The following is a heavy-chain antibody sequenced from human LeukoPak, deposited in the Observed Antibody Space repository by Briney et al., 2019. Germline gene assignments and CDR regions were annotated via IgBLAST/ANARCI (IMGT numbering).Heavy chain of an antibody. D-gene: IGHD6-13*01. CDR1: GGSISSGNW. J-gene: IGHJ4*02. CDR2: IYHSGST. V-gene: IGHV4-4*02. CDR3: ASQLSIAAAGTFDY. Sequence: SETLSLTCAVSGGSISSGNWWSWVRQPPGKGLEWIGEIYHSGSTNYNPSLKSRVTISVDKSKNQFSLKLSSVTAADTAVYYCASQLSIAAAGTFDYWGQGTLVTVSS.